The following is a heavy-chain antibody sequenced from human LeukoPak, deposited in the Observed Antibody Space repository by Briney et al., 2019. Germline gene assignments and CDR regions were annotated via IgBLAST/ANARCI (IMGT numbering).Heavy chain of an antibody. CDR3: AKEGDYGYWYFDL. CDR1: GFTFSSYA. J-gene: IGHJ2*01. V-gene: IGHV3-23*01. Sequence: SGGSLRLSCAASGFTFSSYAMTWVRQPPGKGLEWVSAISGIGGSTYYADSVKGRFTISRDNSKNTLYLQMNSLRDEDTAVYYCAKEGDYGYWYFDLWGRGTLVTVSS. D-gene: IGHD4-17*01. CDR2: ISGIGGST.